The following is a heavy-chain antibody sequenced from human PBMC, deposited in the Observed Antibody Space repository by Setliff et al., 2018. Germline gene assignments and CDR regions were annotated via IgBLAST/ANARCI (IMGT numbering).Heavy chain of an antibody. V-gene: IGHV1-18*01. CDR1: GYTFLSYG. D-gene: IGHD3-3*01. J-gene: IGHJ4*02. Sequence: GASVKVSCKAVGYTFLSYGLSWVRRAPGQGLEWMGWISAYTGKTDYAQNFQGRVTMTTDTSTNTAYLELRSLRYDDTAVYFCARAPRLEWILPTFDYWGQGTPVTVSS. CDR3: ARAPRLEWILPTFDY. CDR2: ISAYTGKT.